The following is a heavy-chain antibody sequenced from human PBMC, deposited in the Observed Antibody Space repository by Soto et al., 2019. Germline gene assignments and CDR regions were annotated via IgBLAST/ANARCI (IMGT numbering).Heavy chain of an antibody. CDR3: GRLAEAATGHFDFDF. CDR2: VHSSGGT. J-gene: IGHJ4*02. Sequence: SETLSLTCTVSGASVKRSNYFWGWIRQPPGKGLEFVGSVHSSGGTYYNPSLKSRATVSVDTSKNQFSLRLKSVTGTDTAVYYCGRLAEAATGHFDFDFWGQGTLVTVPS. D-gene: IGHD2-15*01. V-gene: IGHV4-39*01. CDR1: GASVKRSNYF.